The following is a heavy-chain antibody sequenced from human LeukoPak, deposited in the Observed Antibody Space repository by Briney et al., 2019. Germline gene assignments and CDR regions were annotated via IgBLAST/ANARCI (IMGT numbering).Heavy chain of an antibody. CDR2: IYYSGST. CDR3: ARLLGYCSGGSCFDY. CDR1: GGSISSYY. J-gene: IGHJ4*02. D-gene: IGHD2-15*01. Sequence: SETLSLTCTVSGGSISSYYWSWIRQPPGKGLEWIGYIYYSGSTNYNPSLKSRVTISVDTSKNQFSLKLSSVTAADTAVYYCARLLGYCSGGSCFDYWGQGTLVTVSS. V-gene: IGHV4-59*01.